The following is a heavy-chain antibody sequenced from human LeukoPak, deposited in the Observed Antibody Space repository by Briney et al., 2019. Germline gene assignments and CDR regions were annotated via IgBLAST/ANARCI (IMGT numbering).Heavy chain of an antibody. D-gene: IGHD4-23*01. CDR2: VYYSGST. V-gene: IGHV4-59*08. CDR3: ARHLHYGGKPFDY. CDR1: GGSINGYY. J-gene: IGHJ4*02. Sequence: PSETLSLTCTVSGGSINGYYWSWIRQPPGKGLEWIGYVYYSGSTDYNPSLRSRVIISVDTSKNQFSLKLSSVTAADTAVYYCARHLHYGGKPFDYWGQGALVTVSS.